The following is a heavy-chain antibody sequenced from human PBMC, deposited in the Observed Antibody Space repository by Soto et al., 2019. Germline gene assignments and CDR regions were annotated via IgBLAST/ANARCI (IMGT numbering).Heavy chain of an antibody. Sequence: QVQLQESGPGLVKPSETLSLTCSVSGGSIGSYYWSWIRQPPGKGLEWIGYIYYSGSTNYNPSLXGXAXTXXDTSKNQFSLTLSSVTAADPAVYYRARGGWSPIDYWGQGTLVTVSS. CDR2: IYYSGST. CDR1: GGSIGSYY. V-gene: IGHV4-59*08. J-gene: IGHJ4*02. CDR3: ARGGWSPIDY. D-gene: IGHD3-3*01.